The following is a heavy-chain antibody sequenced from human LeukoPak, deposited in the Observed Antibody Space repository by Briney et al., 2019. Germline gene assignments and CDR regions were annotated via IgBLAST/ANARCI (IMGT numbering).Heavy chain of an antibody. CDR3: ARGTVTIFGVVIISYYYYGMDV. CDR2: MNPNSGNT. J-gene: IGHJ6*02. D-gene: IGHD3-3*01. V-gene: IGHV1-8*01. Sequence: ASVKVCCKASGYTFTSYDINWVRQATGQGLEWMGWMNPNSGNTGYAQKFQGRVTMTRNTSISTAYMELSSLRSEDTAVYYCARGTVTIFGVVIISYYYYGMDVWGQGTTVTVSS. CDR1: GYTFTSYD.